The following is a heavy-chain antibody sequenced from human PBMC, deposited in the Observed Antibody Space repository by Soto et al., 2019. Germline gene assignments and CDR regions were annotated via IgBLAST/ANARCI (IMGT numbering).Heavy chain of an antibody. V-gene: IGHV3-23*01. Sequence: LRLSWVTSRSTFHTFSMNWVRHAPWEGLQWVSEINAGGGNTHYADSVKGRFTISRDNSKNTLYLQMDSLRAEDTAVYYCATPTYSDFWPGHYYYLDFWGQGPMVTVCS. CDR2: INAGGGNT. J-gene: IGHJ4*02. CDR3: ATPTYSDFWPGHYYYLDF. D-gene: IGHD3-3*01. CDR1: RSTFHTFS.